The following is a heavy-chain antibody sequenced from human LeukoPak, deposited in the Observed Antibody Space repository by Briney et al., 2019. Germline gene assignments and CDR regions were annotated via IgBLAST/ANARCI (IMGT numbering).Heavy chain of an antibody. CDR1: GGTFSSYA. CDR3: ARTLVIPNWFDP. Sequence: GASVKLSCKASGGTFSSYAISWVRQAPGQGLEWMGGIIPIFGTANYAQKFQGRVTITADESTSTAYMELSSLRSEDTAVYYCARTLVIPNWFDPWGQGTLVTVSS. CDR2: IIPIFGTA. V-gene: IGHV1-69*13. D-gene: IGHD3-9*01. J-gene: IGHJ5*02.